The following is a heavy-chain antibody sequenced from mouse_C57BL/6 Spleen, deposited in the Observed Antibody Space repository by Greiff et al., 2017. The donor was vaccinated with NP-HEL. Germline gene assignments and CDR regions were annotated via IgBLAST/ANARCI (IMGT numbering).Heavy chain of an antibody. Sequence: EVQLVESGPGLVKPSQSLSLTCSVTGYSITSGYYWNWIRQFPGNKLEWMGYISYDGSNNYNPSLKNRISITRDTSKNQFFLKLNSVTTEDTATYYCARSLDYDGWFAYWGQGTLVTVSA. CDR1: GYSITSGYY. D-gene: IGHD2-4*01. CDR3: ARSLDYDGWFAY. J-gene: IGHJ3*01. V-gene: IGHV3-6*01. CDR2: ISYDGSN.